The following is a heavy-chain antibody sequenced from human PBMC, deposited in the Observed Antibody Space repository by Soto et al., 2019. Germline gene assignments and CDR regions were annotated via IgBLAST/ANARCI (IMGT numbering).Heavy chain of an antibody. Sequence: RLSCAASGFTFSSYEMNWVRQAPGKGLEWVSYISSSGSTIYYADSVKGRFTISRDNAKNSLYLQMNSLRAEDTAVYYCARERRRADSSGYYHYGMDVWGQGTTVTVSS. V-gene: IGHV3-48*03. CDR3: ARERRRADSSGYYHYGMDV. D-gene: IGHD3-22*01. CDR2: ISSSGSTI. J-gene: IGHJ6*02. CDR1: GFTFSSYE.